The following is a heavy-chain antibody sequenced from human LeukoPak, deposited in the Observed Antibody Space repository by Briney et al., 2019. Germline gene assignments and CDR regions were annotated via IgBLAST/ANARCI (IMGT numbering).Heavy chain of an antibody. CDR2: ISAYNGNT. V-gene: IGHV1-18*01. CDR1: GYTFTSYD. D-gene: IGHD3-22*01. Sequence: ASVKVSCKASGYTFTSYDINWVRQATGQGLEWMGWISAYNGNTNYAQKLQGRVTMTTDTSTSTAYMELRSLRSDDTAAYYCARVGYYYDSSGYYYLFDYWGQGTLVTVSS. CDR3: ARVGYYYDSSGYYYLFDY. J-gene: IGHJ4*02.